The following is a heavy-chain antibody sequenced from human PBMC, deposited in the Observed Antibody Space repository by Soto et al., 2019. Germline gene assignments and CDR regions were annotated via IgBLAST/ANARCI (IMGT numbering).Heavy chain of an antibody. D-gene: IGHD6-25*01. CDR3: AKDRPKRKSMAYAFDI. V-gene: IGHV3-30*18. Sequence: LRHACSAAGLNCSIYGMQWISKAPGKGLKRVAVISYDASNIHYADSVKGRFTIYRDNSKNTLYLQMNSLRAEDTAVYYCAKDRPKRKSMAYAFDIWGQGTMVSVS. CDR1: GLNCSIYG. J-gene: IGHJ3*02. CDR2: ISYDASNI.